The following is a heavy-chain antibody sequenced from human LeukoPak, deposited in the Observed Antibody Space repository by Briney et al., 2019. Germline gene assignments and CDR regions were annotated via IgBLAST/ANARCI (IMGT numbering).Heavy chain of an antibody. V-gene: IGHV4-59*08. CDR3: ASLFGAAKKPGIRDS. CDR1: GGSISSHD. Sequence: SETRSLTCTVSGGSISSHDWSWIRRPPGKGLDGIRYFYYSGSTNYNPSLNSRDTISVDTSKNEFSLKLSSVTAADTAVYYCASLFGAAKKPGIRDSWGQGTLVTVSS. J-gene: IGHJ4*02. CDR2: FYYSGST. D-gene: IGHD1-14*01.